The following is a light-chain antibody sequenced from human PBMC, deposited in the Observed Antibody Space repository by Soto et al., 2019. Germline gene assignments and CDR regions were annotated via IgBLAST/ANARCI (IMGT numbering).Light chain of an antibody. CDR1: QSVSGN. V-gene: IGKV3D-15*01. Sequence: EIVLTQSPDTLSLSPGERATLSCRASQSVSGNYLAWYQQKPGQAPRLIIYGASSGATGIPDRFRGSGSGTDFTLTISSLQSEDFAVYYCQQYNNWPTFGQGTKVEIK. CDR2: GAS. CDR3: QQYNNWPT. J-gene: IGKJ1*01.